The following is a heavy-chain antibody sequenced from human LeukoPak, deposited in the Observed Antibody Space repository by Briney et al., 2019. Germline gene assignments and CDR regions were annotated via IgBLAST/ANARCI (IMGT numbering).Heavy chain of an antibody. J-gene: IGHJ2*01. V-gene: IGHV4-34*01. D-gene: IGHD3-3*01. Sequence: PSETLSLTCAVYGGSFSGFFWTWIRQSPGKGLEWIGEINHSGSTNYNPSLKSRVTILADTSKNQSSLKMKSVTVADTAVYYCARHQGVVDLWGRGSLVTVSS. CDR3: ARHQGVVDL. CDR2: INHSGST. CDR1: GGSFSGFF.